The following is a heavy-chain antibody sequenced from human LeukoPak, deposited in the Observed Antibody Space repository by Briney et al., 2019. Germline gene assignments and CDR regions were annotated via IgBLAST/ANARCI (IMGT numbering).Heavy chain of an antibody. J-gene: IGHJ5*02. CDR3: ARVLPLGFDP. CDR2: ISAYNGNT. Sequence: ASVKLSCTSSGYTFTRYGISWLRQAPGQPLEWMRWISAYNGNTNYAQKLQGRIPMTTDTSTSTAYMEVRSLRSDATAVYSCARVLPLGFDPWGQGTLVTVSS. V-gene: IGHV1-18*01. CDR1: GYTFTRYG.